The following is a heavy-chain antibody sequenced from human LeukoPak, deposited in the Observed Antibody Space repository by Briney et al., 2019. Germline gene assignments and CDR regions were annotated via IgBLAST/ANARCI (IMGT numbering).Heavy chain of an antibody. CDR2: ISGSGGST. V-gene: IGHV3-23*01. Sequence: GGSLRLSCAASGFTFSSYAMSWVRQAPGKGLEWVSAISGSGGSTYYADSVKGRFTISRDNSKNTLYLQMNSPRAEDTAVYYCAKAKAPSRSGGSCFDYWGQGTLVTVSS. CDR1: GFTFSSYA. J-gene: IGHJ4*02. D-gene: IGHD2-15*01. CDR3: AKAKAPSRSGGSCFDY.